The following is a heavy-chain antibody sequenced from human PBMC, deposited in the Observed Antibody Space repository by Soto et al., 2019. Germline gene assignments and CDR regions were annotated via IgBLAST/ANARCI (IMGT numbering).Heavy chain of an antibody. D-gene: IGHD6-19*01. V-gene: IGHV3-23*01. CDR1: EFTFNIDY. J-gene: IGHJ4*02. Sequence: GGSLRLSCAASEFTFNIDYMNWVRQAPGKGLEWVSDISGSGDSTHYADSVKGRFTVSRDNSKNTLYLQMSSLSAEDTAVYYCAKGLYSSVLWGQGTQVTVSS. CDR2: ISGSGDST. CDR3: AKGLYSSVL.